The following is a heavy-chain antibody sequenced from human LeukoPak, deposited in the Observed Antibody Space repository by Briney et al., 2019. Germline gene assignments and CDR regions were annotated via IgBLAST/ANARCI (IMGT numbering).Heavy chain of an antibody. Sequence: SGGSLRLSCAASGFPFTNAWMTWVRLAPGKGLEWVGRIRSQGFGGTTDYAAPVRGRFTISRDDSKDTVYLQMDSLKIEDTAVYYCCTVGGHNDVWLTYYYGHWGQGTRVTVSS. D-gene: IGHD3-3*01. CDR2: IRSQGFGGTT. J-gene: IGHJ4*02. V-gene: IGHV3-15*01. CDR1: GFPFTNAW. CDR3: CTVGGHNDVWLTYYYGH.